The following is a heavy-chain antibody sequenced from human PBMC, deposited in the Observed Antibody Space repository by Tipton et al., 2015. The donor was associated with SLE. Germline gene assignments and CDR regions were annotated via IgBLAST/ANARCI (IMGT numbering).Heavy chain of an antibody. J-gene: IGHJ4*02. V-gene: IGHV4-59*01. CDR1: GASISGYY. CDR2: IHYSGST. CDR3: ARRRDGDFDY. Sequence: LRLSCTVSGASISGYYWSWIRQSPGKGLEWIGYIHYSGSTIHNPSLKSRVTMSVDTSKNQFSLKVSSVTASDAAVYHCARRRDGDFDYWGQGTLVTVSS.